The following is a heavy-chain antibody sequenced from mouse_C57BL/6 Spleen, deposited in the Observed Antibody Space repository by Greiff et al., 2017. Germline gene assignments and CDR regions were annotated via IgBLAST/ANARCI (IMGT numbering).Heavy chain of an antibody. CDR3: AYSNYEYYAMDY. J-gene: IGHJ4*01. V-gene: IGHV1-59*01. CDR2: IDPSDSYT. CDR1: GYTFTSYW. D-gene: IGHD2-5*01. Sequence: VQLQQPGAELVRPGTSVKLSCKASGYTFTSYWMHWVKQRPGQGLEWIGVIDPSDSYTNYNQKFKGKATLTVDTSSSTAYMQLSSLTSEDSAVYYCAYSNYEYYAMDYWGQGTSVTVSS.